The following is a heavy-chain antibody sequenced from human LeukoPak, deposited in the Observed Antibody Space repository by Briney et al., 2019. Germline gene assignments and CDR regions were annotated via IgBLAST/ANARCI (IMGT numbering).Heavy chain of an antibody. V-gene: IGHV1-2*02. D-gene: IGHD3-16*01. Sequence: ASVKVSCKASGYTFTGYYIHWVRQAPGQGLAWMGWINPHSGDTNYAQSFQGRVTMTRDTSISTVYMDLSRLRSDDTAVYYCAKDRGPQWWGSFDYWGQGTLVTVSS. CDR2: INPHSGDT. CDR3: AKDRGPQWWGSFDY. CDR1: GYTFTGYY. J-gene: IGHJ4*02.